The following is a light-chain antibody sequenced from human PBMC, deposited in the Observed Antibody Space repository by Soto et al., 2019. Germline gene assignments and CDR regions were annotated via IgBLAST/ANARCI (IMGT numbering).Light chain of an antibody. CDR2: DAS. V-gene: IGKV1-5*01. CDR1: QRMSGW. Sequence: DIQMTQSPSTLSASVGDTVTITCRASQRMSGWLAWHQQKPGKAPKLLIYDASSLESGVQQRFSGSGSGTESTLTIRSLQTDDFSTYYCQQYHSYWTCGQGTKVDIK. CDR3: QQYHSYWT. J-gene: IGKJ1*01.